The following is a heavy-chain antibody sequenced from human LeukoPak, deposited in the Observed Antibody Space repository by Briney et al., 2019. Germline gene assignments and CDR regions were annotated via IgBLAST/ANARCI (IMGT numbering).Heavy chain of an antibody. V-gene: IGHV3-20*04. CDR3: AKAIAVAGHYGMDV. CDR2: INYNGGRT. D-gene: IGHD6-19*01. CDR1: GFTFDDYG. Sequence: GGSLRLSCAASGFTFDDYGMSWVRQAPGKGLEWVSAINYNGGRTSYADSMKGRFNISRDNSKNTLYLQMNSLRAEDTAVYYCAKAIAVAGHYGMDVWGQGTTVTVSS. J-gene: IGHJ6*02.